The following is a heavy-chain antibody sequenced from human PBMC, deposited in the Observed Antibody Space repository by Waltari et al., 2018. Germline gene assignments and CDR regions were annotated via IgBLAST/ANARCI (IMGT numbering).Heavy chain of an antibody. CDR3: ARHLYSIDYLELGN. CDR2: ISDSGVIT. Sequence: EVHLLESGGGLAQPGGSLRLFCAASGFNFISHARSWVRQAPGKGLEWVSGISDSGVITKYADSVKGRFTVSRDNSKNTVFLQLNSLRAEDTAIYYCARHLYSIDYLELGNWGQGTQVTVSS. CDR1: GFNFISHA. D-gene: IGHD3-22*01. J-gene: IGHJ4*02. V-gene: IGHV3-23*01.